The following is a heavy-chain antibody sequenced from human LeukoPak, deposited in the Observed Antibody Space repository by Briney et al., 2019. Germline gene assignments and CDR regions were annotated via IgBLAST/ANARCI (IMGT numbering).Heavy chain of an antibody. D-gene: IGHD2-15*01. CDR1: RFTFSDYS. CDR2: INNGGGSK. Sequence: QPGGSLRLSCAASRFTFSDYSMNWVRHNPRKGLEWVSYINNGGGSKYYADSVKGQFTISRDNAKNSMYLQMNSLRDDDTAVYYCARDYGWQLIDWGQGTLVTVPS. V-gene: IGHV3-48*02. J-gene: IGHJ4*02. CDR3: ARDYGWQLID.